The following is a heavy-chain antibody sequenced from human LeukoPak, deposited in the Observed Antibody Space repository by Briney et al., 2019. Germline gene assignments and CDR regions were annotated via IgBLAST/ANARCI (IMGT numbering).Heavy chain of an antibody. D-gene: IGHD2-2*01. V-gene: IGHV1-69*01. CDR1: GGTFSSYA. CDR2: IIPIFGTA. CDR3: ARDYCSSTSCLFDY. Sequence: SVKVSCKASGGTFSSYAISWVRQAPGQGLEWMGGIIPIFGTANYAQKFQGRVTITADESTSAAYMELSRLRSDDTAVYYCARDYCSSTSCLFDYWGQGTLVTVSS. J-gene: IGHJ4*02.